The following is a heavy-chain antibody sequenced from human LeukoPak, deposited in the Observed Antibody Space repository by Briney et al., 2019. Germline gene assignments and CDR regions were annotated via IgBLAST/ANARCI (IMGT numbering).Heavy chain of an antibody. CDR1: GFTFSSYG. Sequence: PGGSLRLSCAASGFTFSSYGMHWVRQAPGKGLEWVAFIRYDGSNKYYADSVKGRFTISRDNSKNTLYLQMNSLRAEDTAVYYCAKGRIPAAIPYYMDVWGKGTTVTVSS. D-gene: IGHD2-2*01. J-gene: IGHJ6*03. CDR2: IRYDGSNK. V-gene: IGHV3-30*02. CDR3: AKGRIPAAIPYYMDV.